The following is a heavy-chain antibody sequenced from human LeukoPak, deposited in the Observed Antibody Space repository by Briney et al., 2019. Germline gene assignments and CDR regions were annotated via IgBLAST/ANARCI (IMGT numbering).Heavy chain of an antibody. CDR3: ARDALWFGELFPFDY. CDR1: GYTFTGYY. Sequence: ASVKVSCKASGYTFTGYYMHWVRQAPGQGLEWMGIINPSGGSTSYAQKFQGRVTMTRDTSISTAYMELSRLRSDDTAVYYCARDALWFGELFPFDYWGQGTLVTVSS. V-gene: IGHV1-46*01. D-gene: IGHD3-10*01. CDR2: INPSGGST. J-gene: IGHJ4*02.